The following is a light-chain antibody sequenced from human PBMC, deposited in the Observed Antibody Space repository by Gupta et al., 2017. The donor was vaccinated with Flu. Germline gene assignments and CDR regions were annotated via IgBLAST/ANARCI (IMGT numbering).Light chain of an antibody. Sequence: SITLSSTGTNSDVGKDNRVAWYQQQPSKAPKRIIYEVSKWPANIPIRFSNSKSGITASLTIFGLQAEDEADYYYGAYTNKTTEVFGGGTRPTVL. CDR2: EVS. CDR1: NSDVGKDNR. J-gene: IGLJ2*01. CDR3: GAYTNKTTEV. V-gene: IGLV2-14*02.